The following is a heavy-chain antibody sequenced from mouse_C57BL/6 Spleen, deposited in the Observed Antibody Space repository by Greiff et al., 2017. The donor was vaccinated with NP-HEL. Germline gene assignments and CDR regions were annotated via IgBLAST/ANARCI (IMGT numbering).Heavy chain of an antibody. Sequence: QVQLQQSGAELVKPGASVKLSCKASGYTFTSYWMHWVKQRPGQGLEWIGMIHPNSGSTNYNEKFKSKATLTVDKSSSTAYMQLSSLTSEDSAVYYCARCYDYDGYAMDYWGQGTSVTVSS. CDR1: GYTFTSYW. D-gene: IGHD2-4*01. J-gene: IGHJ4*01. CDR3: ARCYDYDGYAMDY. CDR2: IHPNSGST. V-gene: IGHV1-64*01.